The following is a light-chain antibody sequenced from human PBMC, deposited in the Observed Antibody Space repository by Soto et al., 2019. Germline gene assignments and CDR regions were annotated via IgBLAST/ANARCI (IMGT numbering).Light chain of an antibody. V-gene: IGLV2-11*01. Sequence: ALTQPRSVSGSPGQSVTISCTGTSSDVGGYNYVSWYQQHPGKAPKLMIYDVSKRPSGVPDRFSGSKSGNTASLTISGLQAEDEADYYCCSYADRYSLYVFGTGTKLTVL. CDR2: DVS. J-gene: IGLJ1*01. CDR3: CSYADRYSLYV. CDR1: SSDVGGYNY.